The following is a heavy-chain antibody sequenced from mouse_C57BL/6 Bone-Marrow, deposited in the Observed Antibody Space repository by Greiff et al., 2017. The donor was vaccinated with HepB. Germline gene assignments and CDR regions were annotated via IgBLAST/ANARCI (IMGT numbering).Heavy chain of an antibody. CDR2: IDPETGGT. D-gene: IGHD2-2*01. J-gene: IGHJ3*01. Sequence: VQLQQSGAELVRPGASVTLSCKASGYTFTDYEMHWVKQTPVHGLEWIGAIDPETGGTAYNEKFKGKAILTADKSSSTAYMELSSLTSEDSAVYDCKRRDGYDVWFAYWGQGTLVTVSA. CDR1: GYTFTDYE. V-gene: IGHV1-15*01. CDR3: KRRDGYDVWFAY.